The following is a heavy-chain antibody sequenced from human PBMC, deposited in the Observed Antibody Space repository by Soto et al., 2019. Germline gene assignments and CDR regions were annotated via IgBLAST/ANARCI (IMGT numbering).Heavy chain of an antibody. CDR3: ASAGLRYFDWLSKNYYYYMDV. CDR2: INHSGST. Sequence: SETLSLTCAVYGGSFSGYYWSWIRQPPGKGLEWIGEINHSGSTNYNPSLKSRVTISVDTSKNQFSLKLSSVTAADTAVYYCASAGLRYFDWLSKNYYYYMDVWGKGTTVTVS. J-gene: IGHJ6*03. D-gene: IGHD3-9*01. CDR1: GGSFSGYY. V-gene: IGHV4-34*01.